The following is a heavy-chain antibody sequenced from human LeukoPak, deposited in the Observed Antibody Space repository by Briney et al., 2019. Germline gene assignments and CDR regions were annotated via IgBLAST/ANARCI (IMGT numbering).Heavy chain of an antibody. D-gene: IGHD6-19*01. V-gene: IGHV3-7*01. CDR3: ARDSSGWYYFDY. J-gene: IGHJ4*02. CDR2: IKEDGVEK. Sequence: GGSLRLSCAASGFSSSVYWMSWVRQAPGKGLEWVATIKEDGVEKYYVDSVKGRFTISRDNAKNSLYLQMNSLRAEDTAVYYCARDSSGWYYFDYWGQGILVTVSS. CDR1: GFSSSVYW.